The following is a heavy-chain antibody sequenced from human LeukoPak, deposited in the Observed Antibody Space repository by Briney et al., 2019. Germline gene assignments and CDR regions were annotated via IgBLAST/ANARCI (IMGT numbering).Heavy chain of an antibody. D-gene: IGHD2-8*02. Sequence: GGSLRLFCAASGFTFSRYGMHWARRAPGKGVEWVAVISYDGTDKYYADSVKGRFTISRENSKNTLSLQMNSLRAEDTAVYYCAKEVVLNWFDSWGQGTLVTVSS. J-gene: IGHJ5*01. CDR2: ISYDGTDK. V-gene: IGHV3-30*18. CDR3: AKEVVLNWFDS. CDR1: GFTFSRYG.